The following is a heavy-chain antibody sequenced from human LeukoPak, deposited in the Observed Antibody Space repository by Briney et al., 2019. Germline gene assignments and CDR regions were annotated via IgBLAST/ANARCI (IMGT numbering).Heavy chain of an antibody. J-gene: IGHJ4*02. CDR1: GFTFGSYA. D-gene: IGHD6-19*01. CDR2: IFGSGGSA. V-gene: IGHV3-23*01. Sequence: PGGSLRLSCEASGFTFGSYAMYWVRQAPGKGLEWVAGIFGSGGSAHYADSAKGRFTISRDNSKNTVYLQINNLRAEDTAVYYCGKTTTGYSSGQKPAWPVDYWGQGTLVTVSS. CDR3: GKTTTGYSSGQKPAWPVDY.